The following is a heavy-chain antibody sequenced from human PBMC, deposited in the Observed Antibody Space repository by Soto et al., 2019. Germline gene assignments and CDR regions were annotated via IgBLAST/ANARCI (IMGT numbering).Heavy chain of an antibody. D-gene: IGHD3-3*01. CDR3: ARGLQWLLYGYYYYGMDV. Sequence: GGSLRLSCAASGFTFSSYSMNWVRQAPGKGLEWVSYISSSSSTIYYADSVKGRFTISRDNAKNSLYLQMNSLRDEDTAVYYCARGLQWLLYGYYYYGMDVWGQGTRVTVSS. CDR2: ISSSSSTI. V-gene: IGHV3-48*02. J-gene: IGHJ6*02. CDR1: GFTFSSYS.